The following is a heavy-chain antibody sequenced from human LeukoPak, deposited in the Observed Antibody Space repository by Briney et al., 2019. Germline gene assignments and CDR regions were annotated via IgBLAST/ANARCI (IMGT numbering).Heavy chain of an antibody. CDR3: AKGWSRQQLVQDY. CDR2: IRGSGGST. Sequence: GGSLRLSCAASGFTFSSYAMSWVRQAPGKGLEWVSAIRGSGGSTYYADSVKGRFTISRDNSKNTLYLQMNSLRAEDTAVYYCAKGWSRQQLVQDYWGQGTLVTVSS. J-gene: IGHJ4*02. V-gene: IGHV3-23*01. CDR1: GFTFSSYA. D-gene: IGHD6-13*01.